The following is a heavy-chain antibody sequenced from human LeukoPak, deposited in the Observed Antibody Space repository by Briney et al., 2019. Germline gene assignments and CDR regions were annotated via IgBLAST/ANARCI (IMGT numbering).Heavy chain of an antibody. V-gene: IGHV3-23*01. J-gene: IGHJ5*02. CDR2: ISGSGGST. Sequence: GGSLRLSCAASGFTFNRYAISWARHAPGKGLEWVSAISGSGGSTYYADSVKGRFTISRDNSKNTLYLQMNSLRAEDTAVYYCAKDPDTEFDSFDPWGQGTLVTVSS. D-gene: IGHD3-10*01. CDR3: AKDPDTEFDSFDP. CDR1: GFTFNRYA.